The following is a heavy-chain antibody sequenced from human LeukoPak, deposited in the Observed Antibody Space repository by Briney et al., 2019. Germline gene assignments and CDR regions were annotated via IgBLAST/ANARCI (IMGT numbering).Heavy chain of an antibody. CDR1: GFTFSSYA. D-gene: IGHD1-1*01. CDR3: AKDITPYNWNVDFDY. CDR2: ISGSGGNT. V-gene: IGHV3-23*01. Sequence: PGGSLRLSCAASGFTFSSYAMSWVRQVPGKGLEWVSAISGSGGNTYYADSVKGRFTISRDNSKNTLYLQMNSLRAEDTAVYYCAKDITPYNWNVDFDYWGQGTLVTVSS. J-gene: IGHJ4*02.